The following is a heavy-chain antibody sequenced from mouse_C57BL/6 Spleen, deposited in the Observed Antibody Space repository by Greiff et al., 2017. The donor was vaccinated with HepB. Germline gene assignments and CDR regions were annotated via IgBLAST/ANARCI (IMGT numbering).Heavy chain of an antibody. CDR3: AKDGYGRVYYFDY. CDR1: GYTFTSYW. V-gene: IGHV1-55*01. Sequence: VQLQQPGAELVKPGASVKMSCKASGYTFTSYWITWVKQRPGQGLEWIGDIYPGSGSTNYNEKFKSKATLTVDTSSSTAYMQLSSLTSEDSAVYYCAKDGYGRVYYFDYWGQGTTLTVSS. CDR2: IYPGSGST. J-gene: IGHJ2*01. D-gene: IGHD2-2*01.